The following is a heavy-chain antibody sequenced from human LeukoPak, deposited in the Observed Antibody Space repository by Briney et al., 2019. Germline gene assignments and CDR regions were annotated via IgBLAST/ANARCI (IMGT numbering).Heavy chain of an antibody. CDR3: ATTYYDFWSGYYPRYFQH. CDR2: INHSGST. CDR1: GGSFSGYY. V-gene: IGHV4-34*01. Sequence: SETLSLTCAVYGGSFSGYYWSWIRPPPGKGLEWIGEINHSGSTNYNPSLKSRVTISVDTSKNQFSLKLSSVTAADTAVYYCATTYYDFWSGYYPRYFQHWGQGTLVTVSS. D-gene: IGHD3-3*01. J-gene: IGHJ1*01.